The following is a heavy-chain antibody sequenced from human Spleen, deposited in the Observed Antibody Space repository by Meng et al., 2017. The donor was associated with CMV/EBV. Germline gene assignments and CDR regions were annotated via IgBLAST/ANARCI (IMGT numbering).Heavy chain of an antibody. CDR1: GGTVSSYA. V-gene: IGHV1-69*05. D-gene: IGHD6-6*01. Sequence: KASGGTVSSYAISWVRQAPGQGLEWMGGIIPIFGTANYAQKFQGRVTITTDESTSTAYMELSSLRSEDTAVYYCARASYASSMPFDPWGQGTLVTVSS. CDR2: IIPIFGTA. J-gene: IGHJ5*02. CDR3: ARASYASSMPFDP.